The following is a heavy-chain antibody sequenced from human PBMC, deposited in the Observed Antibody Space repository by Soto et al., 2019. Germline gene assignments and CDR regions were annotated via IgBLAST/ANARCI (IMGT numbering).Heavy chain of an antibody. Sequence: PSETLSLTCAVYGGSFSGYYWSWIRQPPGKGLEWIGEINHSGSTNYNPSLKSRVTISVDTSKNQFSLKLSSVTAADTAVYYCAREKRVRRIITGLDPGGKEPRVTVP. D-gene: IGHD3-10*01. CDR3: AREKRVRRIITGLDP. V-gene: IGHV4-34*01. J-gene: IGHJ5*02. CDR2: INHSGST. CDR1: GGSFSGYY.